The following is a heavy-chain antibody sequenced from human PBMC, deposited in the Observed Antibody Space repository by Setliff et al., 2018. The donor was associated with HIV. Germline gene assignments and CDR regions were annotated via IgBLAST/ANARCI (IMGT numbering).Heavy chain of an antibody. V-gene: IGHV4-59*08. Sequence: SETLSLTCTVSGGSITFYYWSWIRQPPGKRLEYIGYIYYSGSTSYNPSLKSRVTISVDTSKNQFSLRLSSVTAADTAVYYCARHGDDMGADYFDLWGLGTLVTVSS. CDR3: ARHGDDMGADYFDL. CDR1: GGSITFYY. CDR2: IYYSGST. J-gene: IGHJ4*02. D-gene: IGHD1-1*01.